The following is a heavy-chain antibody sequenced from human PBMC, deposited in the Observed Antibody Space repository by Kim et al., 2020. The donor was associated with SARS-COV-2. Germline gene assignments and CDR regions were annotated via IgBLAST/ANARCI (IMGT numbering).Heavy chain of an antibody. CDR2: IHPDGRWT. V-gene: IGHV3-74*01. CDR1: GFTFSNYW. J-gene: IGHJ4*01. Sequence: GGSLRLSCAVSGFTFSNYWMHWVRQAPGKGLVWVSRIHPDGRWTHYADSVKGRFTITRDNAKNTVFLQINSLTDDDTAVYYCARGMGSYNSGSGWAFDF. D-gene: IGHD3-10*01. CDR3: ARGMGSYNSGSGWAFDF.